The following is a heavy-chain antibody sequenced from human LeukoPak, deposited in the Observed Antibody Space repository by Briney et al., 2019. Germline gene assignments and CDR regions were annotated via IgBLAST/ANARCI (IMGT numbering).Heavy chain of an antibody. CDR2: IYHSGST. Sequence: PSETLSLTCTVSGGSISSGGYSWSWIRQPPGKGLEWIGYIYHSGSTYYNPSLKSRVTISVDRSKNQFSLKLSSVTAADTAVYYCASRRSYYFDYWGQGTLVTVSS. CDR1: GGSISSGGYS. CDR3: ASRRSYYFDY. D-gene: IGHD6-19*01. J-gene: IGHJ4*02. V-gene: IGHV4-30-2*01.